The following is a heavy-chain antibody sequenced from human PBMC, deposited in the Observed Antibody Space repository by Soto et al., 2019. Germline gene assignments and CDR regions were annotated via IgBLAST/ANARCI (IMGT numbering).Heavy chain of an antibody. CDR2: IYYSGST. Sequence: QLQLQESGPGLVKPSETLSLTCTVSGGSISSSSYYWGWIRQPPGKGLEWIGSIYYSGSTYYNPSLKSRVTISVDTSKNQFSLKLSSVTAADTAVYYCARRCRVGRGSSGWREDWGQGTLVTVSS. CDR3: ARRCRVGRGSSGWRED. D-gene: IGHD6-19*01. CDR1: GGSISSSSYY. V-gene: IGHV4-39*01. J-gene: IGHJ4*02.